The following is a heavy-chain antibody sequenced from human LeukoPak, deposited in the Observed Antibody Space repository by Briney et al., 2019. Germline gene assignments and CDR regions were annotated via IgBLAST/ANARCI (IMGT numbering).Heavy chain of an antibody. J-gene: IGHJ6*03. CDR2: IYYSGST. Sequence: SETLSLTCTVSGGSISSSSYYWGWIRQPPGKGLEWIGSIYYSGSTYYNPSLKSRVTISVDTSKNQFSLKLSSVTAEDPAVYYCAKMTPAGVYFDWLNYYYMDVWGKGTTVTVSS. D-gene: IGHD3-9*01. CDR3: AKMTPAGVYFDWLNYYYMDV. CDR1: GGSISSSSYY. V-gene: IGHV4-39*07.